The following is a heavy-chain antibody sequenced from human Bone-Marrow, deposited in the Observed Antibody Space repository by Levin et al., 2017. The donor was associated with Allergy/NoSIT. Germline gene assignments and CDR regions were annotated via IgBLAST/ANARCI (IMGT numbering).Heavy chain of an antibody. Sequence: GGSLRLSCAASGFTFSSYAMHWVRQAPGKGLEWVAVISYDGSNKYYADSVKGRFTISRDNSKNTLYLQMNSLRAEDTAVYYCARELDYGFDPWGQGTLVTVSS. CDR3: ARELDYGFDP. CDR1: GFTFSSYA. CDR2: ISYDGSNK. D-gene: IGHD4-17*01. V-gene: IGHV3-30-3*01. J-gene: IGHJ5*02.